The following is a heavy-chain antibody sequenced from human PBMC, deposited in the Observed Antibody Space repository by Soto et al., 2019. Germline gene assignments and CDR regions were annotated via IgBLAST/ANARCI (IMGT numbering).Heavy chain of an antibody. CDR1: GFTFSSYG. D-gene: IGHD3-16*02. V-gene: IGHV3-30*18. CDR2: ISYVGGNK. CDR3: AKDGHDYYDLLWGSYRYPGF. J-gene: IGHJ4*01. Sequence: QVQLVESGGGLVQPGRSLRLSCAASGFTFSSYGRHWVRQAPGKGLGWVAVISYVGGNKYYADSVKGRFPISRDNSKNTMYLQMNSRKAEDAAGYYCAKDGHDYYDLLWGSYRYPGFWGPGTLGTGSS.